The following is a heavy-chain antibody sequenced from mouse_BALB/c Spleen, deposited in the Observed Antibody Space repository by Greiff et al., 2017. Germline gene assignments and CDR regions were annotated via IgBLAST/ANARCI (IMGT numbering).Heavy chain of an antibody. Sequence: QVQLQQPGAELVKPGASVKLSCKASGYTFTSYWMHWVKQRPGQGLEWIGEINPSNGRTKYNKKFKGKATLTSDKSSSTAYMELSSLTSEDSAVYYCARTGHLVYYGSSPFAYWGQGTLVTVSA. J-gene: IGHJ3*01. V-gene: IGHV1S81*02. CDR1: GYTFTSYW. CDR2: INPSNGRT. D-gene: IGHD1-1*01. CDR3: ARTGHLVYYGSSPFAY.